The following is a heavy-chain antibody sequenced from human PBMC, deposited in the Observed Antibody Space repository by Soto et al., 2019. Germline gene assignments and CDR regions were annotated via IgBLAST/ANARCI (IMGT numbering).Heavy chain of an antibody. V-gene: IGHV4-59*01. J-gene: IGHJ4*02. CDR2: IYYSGSN. D-gene: IGHD2-8*01. Sequence: PSETLSLTCTVSGGSISSYYWSWIRQPPGKGLEWIGYIYYSGSNNYNPSLKSRVTISVDTSKNQFSLKLSSVTAADTAVYYCARDHCTNRVCYFDYCGQGTFVTVSS. CDR3: ARDHCTNRVCYFDY. CDR1: GGSISSYY.